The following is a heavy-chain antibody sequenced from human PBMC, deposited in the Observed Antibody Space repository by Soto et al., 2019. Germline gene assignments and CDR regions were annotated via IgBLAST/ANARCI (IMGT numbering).Heavy chain of an antibody. J-gene: IGHJ6*03. CDR3: ARSYYPRVYVPYYYYYMDV. CDR2: IYPGDSDT. Sequence: GESLKISCKGSGYSFTSYWIGWVRQMPGKGLEWMGIIYPGDSDTRYSPSFQGQVTISADKSISTAYLQWSSLKASDTAMYYCARSYYPRVYVPYYYYYMDVWGKGTTLTVSS. D-gene: IGHD1-26*01. V-gene: IGHV5-51*01. CDR1: GYSFTSYW.